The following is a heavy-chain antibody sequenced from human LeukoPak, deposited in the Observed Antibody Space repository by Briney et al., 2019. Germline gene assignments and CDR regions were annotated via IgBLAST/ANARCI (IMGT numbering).Heavy chain of an antibody. D-gene: IGHD3-9*01. Sequence: GWSLRLSCAASEFSVGSNYMTWVRQAPGKGLEWVSLIYSGGSTYYADSVKGRFTISRNNAKNSQHLQMNSLRAEDTAVYDCARGYYDILTGYSPHFDYWGQGTLVTVSS. CDR1: EFSVGSNY. CDR2: IYSGGST. J-gene: IGHJ4*02. CDR3: ARGYYDILTGYSPHFDY. V-gene: IGHV3-66*01.